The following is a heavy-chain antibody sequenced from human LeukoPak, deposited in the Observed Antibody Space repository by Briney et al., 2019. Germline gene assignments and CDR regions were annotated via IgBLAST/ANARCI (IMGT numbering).Heavy chain of an antibody. Sequence: PGGSLRLSCAASGFTFSSYWMHWVRQAPGKGLVWVSRINSDGSSTNYADSVKGQFTISRDNAKNTLYLQMDRLRAEDTAVYYCARVRGYNYGYNYWGQGTLVTVSS. CDR1: GFTFSSYW. D-gene: IGHD5-18*01. J-gene: IGHJ4*02. CDR2: INSDGSST. CDR3: ARVRGYNYGYNY. V-gene: IGHV3-74*01.